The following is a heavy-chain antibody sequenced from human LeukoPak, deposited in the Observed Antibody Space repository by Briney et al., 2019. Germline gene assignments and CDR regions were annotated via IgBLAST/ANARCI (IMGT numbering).Heavy chain of an antibody. CDR2: IIPIFGTA. CDR1: GGTFSSYA. D-gene: IGHD1-7*01. Sequence: SVKVSCKASGGTFSSYAISWVRQAPGQGLEWMGGIIPIFGTANYAQKFQGRVTITADESTSTAYMELSNLRSEDTAVYYCAKGPVNYNWFDPWGQGTLVTVSS. V-gene: IGHV1-69*13. J-gene: IGHJ5*02. CDR3: AKGPVNYNWFDP.